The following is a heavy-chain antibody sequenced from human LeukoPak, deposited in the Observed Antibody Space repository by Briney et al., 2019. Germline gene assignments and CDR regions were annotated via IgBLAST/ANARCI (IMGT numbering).Heavy chain of an antibody. V-gene: IGHV3-23*01. CDR1: GFTFSSYA. Sequence: RGSLRLSCAASGFTFSSYALSWVCHAPGERLEWVSAVDGRGSSTYYADSVKGRFTISRDNSNNTLYLQMNSLRAEDTAEYYCAKDLSGSGSYYPLDYWGQGTLVTVSS. CDR2: VDGRGSST. J-gene: IGHJ4*02. CDR3: AKDLSGSGSYYPLDY. D-gene: IGHD3-10*01.